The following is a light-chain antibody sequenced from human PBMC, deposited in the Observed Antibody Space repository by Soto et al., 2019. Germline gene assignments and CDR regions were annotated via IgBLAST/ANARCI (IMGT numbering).Light chain of an antibody. CDR3: QQGKSFPLT. J-gene: IGKJ4*01. CDR1: QSISSW. Sequence: IQMTQSPSTLSASLGDRVTITCLASQSISSWLAWYQQKPGKAPKLLIYKASSLESGVPSRFSGSGSGTEFTLTISSLQPDDFATYYCQQGKSFPLTFGGGTKVDI. CDR2: KAS. V-gene: IGKV1-5*03.